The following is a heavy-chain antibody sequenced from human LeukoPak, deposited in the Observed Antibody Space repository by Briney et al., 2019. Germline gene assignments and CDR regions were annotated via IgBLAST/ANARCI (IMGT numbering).Heavy chain of an antibody. CDR3: AGDYGGNYFDY. CDR1: GGSISSYY. CDR2: IYYSGST. Sequence: SETLSLTCTVSGGSISSYYWSWIRQPPGKGLEWIGYIYYSGSTNYNPSLKSRVTISVDTSKNQFSLKLSSVTAADTAVYYCAGDYGGNYFDYWGQGTLVTVSS. J-gene: IGHJ4*02. D-gene: IGHD4-23*01. V-gene: IGHV4-59*01.